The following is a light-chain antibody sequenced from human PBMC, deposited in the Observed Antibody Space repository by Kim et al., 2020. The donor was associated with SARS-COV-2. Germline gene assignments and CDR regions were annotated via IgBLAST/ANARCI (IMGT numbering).Light chain of an antibody. Sequence: GDRVTITCRASQSINIWLAWYQQKPGKAPNLLNYDASNLESGVPSRFSGSGSGTKFTLTISSLQPDDFATYYCQEYKSDSWTFGQGTKVDIK. CDR1: QSINIW. V-gene: IGKV1-5*01. J-gene: IGKJ1*01. CDR2: DAS. CDR3: QEYKSDSWT.